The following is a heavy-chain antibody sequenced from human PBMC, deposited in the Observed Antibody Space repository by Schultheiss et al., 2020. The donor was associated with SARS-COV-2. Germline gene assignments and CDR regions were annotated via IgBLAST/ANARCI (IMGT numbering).Heavy chain of an antibody. CDR1: GFTFSSYG. CDR3: ASMSDIVATGYYYYGMDV. D-gene: IGHD5-12*01. Sequence: GGSLRLSCAASGFTFSSYGMHWVRQAPGKGLEWVAVISYDGSNKYYADSVKGRFTISGDDSRNTLFLQMSSLRCEDTAVYYCASMSDIVATGYYYYGMDVWGQGTTVTVSS. V-gene: IGHV3-30*19. CDR2: ISYDGSNK. J-gene: IGHJ6*02.